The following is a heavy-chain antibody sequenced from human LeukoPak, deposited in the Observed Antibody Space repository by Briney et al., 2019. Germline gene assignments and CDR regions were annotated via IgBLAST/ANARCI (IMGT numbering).Heavy chain of an antibody. D-gene: IGHD6-13*01. CDR3: ARDRHLAAAGVYYFDY. CDR2: ISYDGSNK. J-gene: IGHJ4*01. Sequence: GGSLRLSCAASGFTFSSYAMHWVRQAPGKGLEWVAVISYDGSNKYYADSVKGRFTISRDNSKNTLYLQMNSLRAEDTAVYYCARDRHLAAAGVYYFDYWGRGTLVTVSS. V-gene: IGHV3-30-3*01. CDR1: GFTFSSYA.